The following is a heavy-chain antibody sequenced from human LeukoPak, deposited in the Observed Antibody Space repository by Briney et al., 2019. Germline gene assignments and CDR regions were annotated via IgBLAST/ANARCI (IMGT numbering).Heavy chain of an antibody. Sequence: TSETLSLTCSVSGGSISSHYWSWIRQPPGKGLEWIGYIYYSGSTKYNPSLKSRVTISVDTSRNQFSLRLSSVTAADTAVYYCARGGTTVTPGLLWFDPWGQGTLVTVSS. V-gene: IGHV4-59*11. J-gene: IGHJ5*02. CDR2: IYYSGST. D-gene: IGHD4-17*01. CDR3: ARGGTTVTPGLLWFDP. CDR1: GGSISSHY.